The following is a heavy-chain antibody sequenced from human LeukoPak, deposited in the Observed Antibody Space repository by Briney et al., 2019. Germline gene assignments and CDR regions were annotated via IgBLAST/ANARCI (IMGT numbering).Heavy chain of an antibody. V-gene: IGHV3-7*03. D-gene: IGHD3-10*01. Sequence: PAGGSLRLSCAASGFTFSSYWMSWVRQAPGKGLEWVANIKQDGSEKYYVDSVKGRFTISRDNSKNTLYLQMNSLRAEDTAVYYCGTGWDYYGSGSYLGNWGQGTLVTVSS. CDR2: IKQDGSEK. CDR1: GFTFSSYW. J-gene: IGHJ4*02. CDR3: GTGWDYYGSGSYLGN.